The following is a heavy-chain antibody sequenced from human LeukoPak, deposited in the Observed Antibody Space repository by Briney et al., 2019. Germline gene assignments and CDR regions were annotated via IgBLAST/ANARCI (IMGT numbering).Heavy chain of an antibody. CDR1: GFTFTTYW. CDR3: ARAAPYDCSSTACTLMDY. Sequence: GGSLRLSCAASGFTFTTYWMTWVRQPPGKGLEWVAHLNQDGGGKYYVDSVRGRFTISRENAKNSVDLLMNNVRGEDTAVYYCARAAPYDCSSTACTLMDYWGHGTLVTVSS. D-gene: IGHD2-2*01. V-gene: IGHV3-7*01. CDR2: LNQDGGGK. J-gene: IGHJ4*01.